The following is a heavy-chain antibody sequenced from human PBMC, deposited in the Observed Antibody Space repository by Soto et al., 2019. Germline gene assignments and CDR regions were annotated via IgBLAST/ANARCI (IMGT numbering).Heavy chain of an antibody. CDR2: ISSDGTDK. V-gene: IGHV3-30-3*01. J-gene: IGHJ4*02. CDR1: GFTFMSYA. CDR3: ARISSLLSLSRPDY. D-gene: IGHD3-16*01. Sequence: HPGGSLRLSCAASGFTFMSYAMHWVRQAPGKGLEWVASISSDGTDKYYADSVKGRFTLSRDNSKKTVYLQMNSLRVDDTAVYYCARISSLLSLSRPDYWGQGTLVTVSS.